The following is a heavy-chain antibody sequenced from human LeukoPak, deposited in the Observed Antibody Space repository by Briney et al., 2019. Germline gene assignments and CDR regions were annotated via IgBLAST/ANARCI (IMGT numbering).Heavy chain of an antibody. J-gene: IGHJ6*02. Sequence: SVKVSCKASGGTFSSYAISWVRQAPGQGLEWMGRIIPILGIANYAQKFQGRVTITADKSTSTAYMELSSLRSEDTTVYYCARGSGSYGYDVWGQGTTVTVSS. D-gene: IGHD5-18*01. CDR3: ARGSGSYGYDV. CDR1: GGTFSSYA. CDR2: IIPILGIA. V-gene: IGHV1-69*04.